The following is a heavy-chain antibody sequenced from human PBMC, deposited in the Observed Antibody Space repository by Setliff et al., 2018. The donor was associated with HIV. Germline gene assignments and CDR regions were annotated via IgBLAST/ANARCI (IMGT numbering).Heavy chain of an antibody. CDR2: IHPNTGST. V-gene: IGHV1-2*06. D-gene: IGHD1-26*01. J-gene: IGHJ3*01. Sequence: GASVKVSCKTSGYTFTAYYIYWVRQAPGHGLELMGRIHPNTGSTNYLQEFQGRVTITRDTSMSTVYMALTGLTSDDTAVYYCAKQGYSDSLYAFDAWGQGTMVTVSS. CDR1: GYTFTAYY. CDR3: AKQGYSDSLYAFDA.